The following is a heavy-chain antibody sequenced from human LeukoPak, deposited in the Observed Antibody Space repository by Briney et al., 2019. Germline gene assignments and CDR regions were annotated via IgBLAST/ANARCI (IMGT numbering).Heavy chain of an antibody. CDR2: ISSRSSYI. Sequence: GGSLRLSCAASGFTFSNYSMNWVRQAPGKGLEWVSSISSRSSYIYYADSVKGRFTISRDNAKNSLYLHMNSLRAEDTAVYYCARDYGGSSPFDYWGQGTLVTVSS. D-gene: IGHD4-23*01. J-gene: IGHJ4*02. V-gene: IGHV3-21*01. CDR3: ARDYGGSSPFDY. CDR1: GFTFSNYS.